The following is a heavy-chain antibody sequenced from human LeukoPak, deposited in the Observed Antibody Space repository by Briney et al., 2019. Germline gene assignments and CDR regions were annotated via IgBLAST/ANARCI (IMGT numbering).Heavy chain of an antibody. CDR3: AKDSDILTPYYYGMDV. CDR2: IRYGGSNK. V-gene: IGHV3-30*02. CDR1: GFTFSNYG. J-gene: IGHJ6*02. Sequence: AGGSLRLSCAASGFTFSNYGMHWVRQAPGKGLEWVAFIRYGGSNKYYADSVKGRFTISRDNSKNTLYLQMNSLRAEDTAVYYCAKDSDILTPYYYGMDVWGQGTTVTVSS. D-gene: IGHD3-9*01.